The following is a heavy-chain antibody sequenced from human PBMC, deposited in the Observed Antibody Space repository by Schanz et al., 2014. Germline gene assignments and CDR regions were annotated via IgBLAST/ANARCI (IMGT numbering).Heavy chain of an antibody. CDR2: IIPSLGLA. CDR3: ARAFGGYDPAGALDY. D-gene: IGHD5-12*01. V-gene: IGHV1-69*02. CDR1: GGTFSRLT. J-gene: IGHJ4*02. Sequence: QVQLVQSGADVKKPGSSVRVSCKASGGTFSRLTFSWVRQAPGQGLEWMGRIIPSLGLAKYEQKFQDKVTITADKSTFTAYMDVSSLRSEDTAVYYCARAFGGYDPAGALDYWGQGTLVTVSS.